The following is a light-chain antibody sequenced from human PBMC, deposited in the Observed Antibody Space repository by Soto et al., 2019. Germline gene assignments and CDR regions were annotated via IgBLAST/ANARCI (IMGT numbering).Light chain of an antibody. Sequence: DLQMTQSPSSVSASVGDSVIITCRASRVISKWLAWYQQKPGKAPNLLIYAASNLQGGVPSRFSASGSGTDFTLTITNLQPEDLATYYCQQSHTFPITFGQGTRLEI. CDR2: AAS. J-gene: IGKJ5*01. CDR3: QQSHTFPIT. V-gene: IGKV1-12*01. CDR1: RVISKW.